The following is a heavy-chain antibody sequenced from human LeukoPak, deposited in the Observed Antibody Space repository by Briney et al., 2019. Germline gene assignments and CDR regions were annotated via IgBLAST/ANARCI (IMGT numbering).Heavy chain of an antibody. CDR2: INSSSSYI. CDR1: GFTFSSYS. Sequence: GGSLRLSCAASGFTFSSYSMNWVRQAPGKGLEWVSTINSSSSYIYYADSVKGRFTISRDNAKNSLYLQMNSLRAEGTAVYYCARVLRGSGFDYWGQGTLVTVTS. D-gene: IGHD3-10*01. CDR3: ARVLRGSGFDY. V-gene: IGHV3-21*01. J-gene: IGHJ4*02.